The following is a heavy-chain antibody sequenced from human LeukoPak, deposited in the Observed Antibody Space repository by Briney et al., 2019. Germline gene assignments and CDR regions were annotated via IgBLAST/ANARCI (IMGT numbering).Heavy chain of an antibody. CDR3: AKDRSAGDDY. CDR2: IRGSGGST. J-gene: IGHJ4*02. Sequence: GGSLRLSCAASRFTFSSYAMSWVRQAPGKGLEWVSAIRGSGGSTYYADSVKGRFTISRDNSKNALYLQMNSLRAEDTAVYYCAKDRSAGDDYWGQGTLVTVSS. CDR1: RFTFSSYA. D-gene: IGHD1-26*01. V-gene: IGHV3-23*01.